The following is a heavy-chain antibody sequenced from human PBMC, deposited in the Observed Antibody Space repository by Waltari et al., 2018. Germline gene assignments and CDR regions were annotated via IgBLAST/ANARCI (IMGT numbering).Heavy chain of an antibody. CDR3: ARGVWDSSSYYYYDY. CDR1: GGSISTHY. V-gene: IGHV4-59*11. Sequence: QVQMQESGPGLVKPSETLSLTCTVSGGSISTHYWTWIRQPPGKGLAWIGYIYYTGSTNYNPSLKSRVTISVDTSRIQLSLNLSSVTAADTAVYYCARGVWDSSSYYYYDYWGQGTLVTVSS. J-gene: IGHJ4*02. CDR2: IYYTGST. D-gene: IGHD3-22*01.